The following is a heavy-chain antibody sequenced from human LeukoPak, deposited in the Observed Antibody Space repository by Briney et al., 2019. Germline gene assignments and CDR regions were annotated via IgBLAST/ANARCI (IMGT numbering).Heavy chain of an antibody. CDR1: GFTFSTYG. CDR2: IWSDGSEK. D-gene: IGHD1-26*01. V-gene: IGHV3-33*01. CDR3: ARAVGPFDY. Sequence: GGSLRLSCAASGFTFSTYGMHWVRQAPGKGLDWVAVIWSDGSEKYYADAVKGRFTISRDSSKNTLHLQMDSLRAEDTAVYYCARAVGPFDYWGQGTLVTVSS. J-gene: IGHJ4*02.